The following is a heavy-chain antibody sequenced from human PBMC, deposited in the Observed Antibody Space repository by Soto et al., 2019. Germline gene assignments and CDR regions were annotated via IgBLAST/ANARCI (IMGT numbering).Heavy chain of an antibody. CDR3: ARGANPTWIQLWSDYFDY. D-gene: IGHD5-18*01. J-gene: IGHJ4*02. V-gene: IGHV1-3*01. CDR1: GYTFTSYA. Sequence: GASVKVSCKASGYTFTSYAMQWVRQAPGQRLEWMGWINAGNGNTKYSQKFQGRVTITRDTSASTAYMELSSPRSEDTAVYYCARGANPTWIQLWSDYFDYWGQGTLVTVSS. CDR2: INAGNGNT.